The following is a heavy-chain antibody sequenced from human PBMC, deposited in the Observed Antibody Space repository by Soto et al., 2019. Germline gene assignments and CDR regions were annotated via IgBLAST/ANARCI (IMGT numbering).Heavy chain of an antibody. V-gene: IGHV1-69*06. CDR3: ASAPIVVVPGALDYSYDMDV. CDR1: GGTFSSYA. J-gene: IGHJ6*02. Sequence: QVQLVQSGAEVKKPGSSVKVSCKASGGTFSSYAISWVRQAPGQGLEWMGGIIPMFGTANYAQKFQGRVTIPADKATTTAYMELSSLRSEDTAVYYCASAPIVVVPGALDYSYDMDVWSQGTTVTVSS. CDR2: IIPMFGTA. D-gene: IGHD2-2*01.